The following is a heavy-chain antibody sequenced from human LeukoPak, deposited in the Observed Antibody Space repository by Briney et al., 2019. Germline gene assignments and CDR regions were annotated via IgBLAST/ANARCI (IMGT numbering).Heavy chain of an antibody. V-gene: IGHV1-69*13. J-gene: IGHJ6*03. Sequence: SVKVSCKASGDTFRSYAINWVRQAPGQGLEWMGGIIPIFGTPNYAQKFQGRVTITADESTSTAYMELSSLRSEDTAVYFCARAGGCCSGGSCYTYMDVWGKGTTVTISS. CDR1: GDTFRSYA. D-gene: IGHD2-15*01. CDR3: ARAGGCCSGGSCYTYMDV. CDR2: IIPIFGTP.